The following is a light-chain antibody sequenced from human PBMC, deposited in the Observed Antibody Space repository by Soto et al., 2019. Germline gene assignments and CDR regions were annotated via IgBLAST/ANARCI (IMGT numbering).Light chain of an antibody. CDR2: NVS. Sequence: QSVLTQPASVSGSPGQSITISCTGTSSDVGSYNLVSWYQQHPGKAPKLMIYNVSNRPSGVSNRFSGSKSGDTASLTISGLQAEDEADYYCSSYTSRSSVIFGGGTKVTVL. CDR1: SSDVGSYNL. V-gene: IGLV2-14*02. CDR3: SSYTSRSSVI. J-gene: IGLJ2*01.